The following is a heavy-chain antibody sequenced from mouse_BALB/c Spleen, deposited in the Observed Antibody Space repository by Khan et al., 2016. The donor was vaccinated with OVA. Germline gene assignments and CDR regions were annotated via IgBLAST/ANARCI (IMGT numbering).Heavy chain of an antibody. CDR2: IYPGNVNT. CDR1: GYTFTSYY. D-gene: IGHD2-1*01. CDR3: AREGYYGNYRAWFAY. Sequence: QVQLQQSGPELVKPGASVRISCKASGYTFTSYYIHWVKQRPGQGLEWIGWIYPGNVNTKYNEKFKGKATLTADKSSSTAYMQLSSLTYEDSAVYFCAREGYYGNYRAWFAYWGQGTLVTVSA. V-gene: IGHV1S56*01. J-gene: IGHJ3*01.